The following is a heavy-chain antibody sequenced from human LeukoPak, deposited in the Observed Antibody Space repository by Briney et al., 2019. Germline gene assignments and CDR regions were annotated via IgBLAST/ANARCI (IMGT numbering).Heavy chain of an antibody. V-gene: IGHV5-51*01. CDR2: IYPGDSDT. CDR1: GYSFTSYW. Sequence: GESLKISCKGSGYSFTSYWIGWVRQMPGKGLEWMGIIYPGDSDTRYSPSFQGQVTISADKSISTAYLQWSSLKASDTAMYYCARQMRSGDSLYYYYGMDVWGQGTTVTVSS. CDR3: ARQMRSGDSLYYYYGMDV. J-gene: IGHJ6*02. D-gene: IGHD4-17*01.